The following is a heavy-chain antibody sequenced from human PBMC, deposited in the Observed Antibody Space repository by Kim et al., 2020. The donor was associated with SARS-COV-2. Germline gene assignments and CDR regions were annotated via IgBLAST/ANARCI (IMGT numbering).Heavy chain of an antibody. CDR3: AARPDSGY. Sequence: GASTYSADSVKGRFTISRDNSKNTLYLQMNSLRAEDTAVYYCAARPDSGYWGQGTLVTVSS. CDR2: GAST. J-gene: IGHJ4*02. V-gene: IGHV3-23*01. D-gene: IGHD6-6*01.